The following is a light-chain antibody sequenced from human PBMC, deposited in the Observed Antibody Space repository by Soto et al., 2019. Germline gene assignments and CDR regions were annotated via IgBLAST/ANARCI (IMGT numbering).Light chain of an antibody. V-gene: IGKV1-6*01. J-gene: IGKJ4*01. Sequence: AIQITQSPSSLSASVGDRVNITCRASQGIGNDLGWYQQKPGKAPKLLIYAASNLPSGVPSRFSGSGSGTDFTLTISGLQPDDFATYYCLQDSNYPLTFGGGTKVDIK. CDR1: QGIGND. CDR2: AAS. CDR3: LQDSNYPLT.